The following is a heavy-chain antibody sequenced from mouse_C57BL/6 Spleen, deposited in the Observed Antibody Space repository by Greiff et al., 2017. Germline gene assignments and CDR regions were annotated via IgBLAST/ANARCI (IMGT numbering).Heavy chain of an antibody. D-gene: IGHD2-4*01. CDR1: GYAFSSSW. J-gene: IGHJ4*01. CDR2: IYPGDGDT. Sequence: QVQLQQSGPELVKPGASVKISCKASGYAFSSSWMNWVKQRPGKGLEWIGRIYPGDGDTNYNGKFKGKATLAADKSSSTAYMQLRSLASEDSAVCFSARSYENDDGGYAVGYRGQGASGTVSS. CDR3: ARSYENDDGGYAVGY. V-gene: IGHV1-82*01.